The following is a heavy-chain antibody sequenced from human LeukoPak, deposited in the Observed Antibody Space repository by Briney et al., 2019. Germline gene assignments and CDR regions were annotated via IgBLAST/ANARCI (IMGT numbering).Heavy chain of an antibody. D-gene: IGHD6-6*01. CDR2: IKQDGSEE. CDR1: GFTFSSYW. J-gene: IGHJ4*02. Sequence: PGGSLRLSCAASGFTFSSYWMSWVRQAPGKGLEWVANIKQDGSEEYYVDSVKGRFTIPRDNAKNSLYLQMNSLRAEDTAVYYCAFGTAIAARREYYFDYWGQGTLVTVSS. V-gene: IGHV3-7*01. CDR3: AFGTAIAARREYYFDY.